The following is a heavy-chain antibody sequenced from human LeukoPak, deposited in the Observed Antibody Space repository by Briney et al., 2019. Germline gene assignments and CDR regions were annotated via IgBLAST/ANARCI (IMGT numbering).Heavy chain of an antibody. J-gene: IGHJ3*02. CDR2: IYYSGST. Sequence: SETLSLTCTVSGGSISSYYWSWIRQPPGKGLEWIGYIYYSGSTKYNPSLKSRVTISIDTSKNQLSLKLSSVTAADTAVYSCVRHVARAFDIWGQGTKVTVSS. CDR1: GGSISSYY. V-gene: IGHV4-59*08. CDR3: VRHVARAFDI.